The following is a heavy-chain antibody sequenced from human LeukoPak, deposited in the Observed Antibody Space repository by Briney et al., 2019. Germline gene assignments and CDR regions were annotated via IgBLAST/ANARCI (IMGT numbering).Heavy chain of an antibody. V-gene: IGHV3-11*01. CDR1: GFTISGYY. CDR2: ISSSDSTI. Sequence: GGSLTRSCAGSGFTISGYYWSWIRQAQGKGREGGSYISSSDSTIDYADSGKVPFTIYRSTTKDSLYLQSNSLSAADTAVYYCARDQVGRRGYSGYVGYWGQGTLVTVSS. D-gene: IGHD5-12*01. J-gene: IGHJ4*02. CDR3: ARDQVGRRGYSGYVGY.